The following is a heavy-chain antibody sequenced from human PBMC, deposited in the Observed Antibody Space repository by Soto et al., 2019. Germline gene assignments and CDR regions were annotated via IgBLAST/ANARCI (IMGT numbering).Heavy chain of an antibody. CDR2: IYYSGST. J-gene: IGHJ5*02. Sequence: SETLSLTCTVSGGSISSGDYYWSWIRQPPGKGLEWIGYIYYSGSTYYNPSLKSRVTISVDTSKNQFSLKLSSVTAADTAVYYCAPYYYGSGSSHWFDPWGQGTLVTVSS. V-gene: IGHV4-30-4*01. CDR3: APYYYGSGSSHWFDP. D-gene: IGHD3-10*01. CDR1: GGSISSGDYY.